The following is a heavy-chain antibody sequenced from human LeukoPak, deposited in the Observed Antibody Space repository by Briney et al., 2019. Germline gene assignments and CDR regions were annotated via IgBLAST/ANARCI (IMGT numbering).Heavy chain of an antibody. J-gene: IGHJ4*02. CDR1: GFPFHDST. CDR2: IRTLAYGKTT. Sequence: GRSLRLSCSASGFPFHDSTLSWVRQAPGKGLEWVGFIRTLAYGKTTTYAASVRGRFSISRDDSNSIAYLQMDSLKTEDTAFYYCARTDSSGNYCGWYYIDNWGQGTLVTVSS. D-gene: IGHD3-22*01. CDR3: ARTDSSGNYCGWYYIDN. V-gene: IGHV3-49*04.